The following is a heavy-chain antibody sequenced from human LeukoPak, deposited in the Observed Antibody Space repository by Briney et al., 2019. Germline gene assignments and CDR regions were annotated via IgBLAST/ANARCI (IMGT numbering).Heavy chain of an antibody. V-gene: IGHV1-46*01. CDR1: GYTFTSNY. Sequence: GASVKVSCKAFGYTFTSNYMHWMRQAPGQGPEWMGVISPSGGSTTYAQEFQGRVTLTRDMSTSTDYLELSSLRSEDTAVYYCVAGLLSSGWYLGWFDPWGQGTLVTVSS. J-gene: IGHJ5*02. CDR3: VAGLLSSGWYLGWFDP. D-gene: IGHD6-19*01. CDR2: ISPSGGST.